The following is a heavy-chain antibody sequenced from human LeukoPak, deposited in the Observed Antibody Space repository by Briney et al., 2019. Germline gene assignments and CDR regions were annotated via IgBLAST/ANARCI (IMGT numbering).Heavy chain of an antibody. Sequence: PGGSLRLSCAASGFTFSSYAMSWVRQAPGKGLEWVSAISGSGGSTYYADPVKGRLTISRDNSKNTLYLQMNSLRAEDTAVYYCAKGSSGWYSLLDYWGQGTLVTVSS. V-gene: IGHV3-23*01. J-gene: IGHJ4*02. D-gene: IGHD6-19*01. CDR2: ISGSGGST. CDR3: AKGSSGWYSLLDY. CDR1: GFTFSSYA.